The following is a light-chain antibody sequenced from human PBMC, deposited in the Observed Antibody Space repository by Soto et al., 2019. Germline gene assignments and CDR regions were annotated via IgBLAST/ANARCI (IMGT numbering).Light chain of an antibody. CDR2: EVT. Sequence: QSALTQPPSASGSPGQSVTISCTGTSSDVGGYNYVSWYQQHPGKVPKLMIYEVTRRPSGVPDRFSGSKSGNMASLTVSGLQAEDEADYYCSSYAGSNYYVVFGGGTKLTVL. J-gene: IGLJ2*01. CDR3: SSYAGSNYYVV. CDR1: SSDVGGYNY. V-gene: IGLV2-8*01.